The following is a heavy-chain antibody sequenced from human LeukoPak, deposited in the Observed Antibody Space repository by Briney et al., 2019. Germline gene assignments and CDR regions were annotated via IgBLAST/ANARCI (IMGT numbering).Heavy chain of an antibody. Sequence: PSQTLSLTCAVSGGSISSGGYSWSWIRQPPGKGLEWIGYIYHSGITYYNPSLKSRVTISVDRSKNQFSLKLSSVTAADTAVYYCARYNYGRNDAFDIWGQGTMVTVSS. J-gene: IGHJ3*02. V-gene: IGHV4-30-2*01. CDR1: GGSISSGGYS. CDR3: ARYNYGRNDAFDI. CDR2: IYHSGIT. D-gene: IGHD1-20*01.